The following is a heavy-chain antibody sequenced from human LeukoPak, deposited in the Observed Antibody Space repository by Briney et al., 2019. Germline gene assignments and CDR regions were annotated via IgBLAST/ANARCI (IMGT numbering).Heavy chain of an antibody. J-gene: IGHJ4*02. CDR2: IYYTGST. CDR3: AARGDYGVFGLDS. D-gene: IGHD4-17*01. CDR1: GGSISSYY. Sequence: SETLSLTCSVSGGSISSYYWSWVRQPPGKGLEWIGNIYYTGSTNYNPSLKSRVIISIDTSKTQFSLRLSSVTAADTAVYYCAARGDYGVFGLDSWGQGTLVTVSS. V-gene: IGHV4-59*08.